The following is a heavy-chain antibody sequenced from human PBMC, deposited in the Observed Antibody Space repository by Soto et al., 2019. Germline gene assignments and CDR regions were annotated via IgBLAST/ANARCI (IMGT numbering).Heavy chain of an antibody. CDR1: GYRFTSYW. CDR3: ATQGGSSWYPY. D-gene: IGHD6-13*01. J-gene: IGHJ4*02. Sequence: EVQLVQSGAEVKKPGESLRISCKGSGYRFTSYWISWVRQMPGKGLEWMGRIDPSDSYTNYSPSFEGHVTISADKSIRTAYLQWSSLKASDTAMYYCATQGGSSWYPYWGQGTLVTVSS. CDR2: IDPSDSYT. V-gene: IGHV5-10-1*01.